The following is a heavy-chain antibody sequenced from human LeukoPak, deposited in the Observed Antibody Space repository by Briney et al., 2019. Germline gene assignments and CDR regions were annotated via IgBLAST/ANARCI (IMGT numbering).Heavy chain of an antibody. Sequence: ASVKVSRKASGYTFTTYGISWVRQAPGQGLEWMGRISANNGNTNYAQKLQGRVTMTTDTSTTTAYMELRSLGPDDTAVYYCARDRGHDSGGYFRYWGQGTLVTVSS. CDR1: GYTFTTYG. CDR3: ARDRGHDSGGYFRY. V-gene: IGHV1-18*01. J-gene: IGHJ4*02. D-gene: IGHD3-22*01. CDR2: ISANNGNT.